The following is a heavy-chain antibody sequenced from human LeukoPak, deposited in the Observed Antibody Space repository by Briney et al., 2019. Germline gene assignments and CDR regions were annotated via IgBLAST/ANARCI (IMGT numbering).Heavy chain of an antibody. J-gene: IGHJ4*02. V-gene: IGHV3-72*01. D-gene: IGHD4-17*01. CDR3: VRVRHGDYFHP. CDR1: GFAFSDSY. CDR2: IRNKAHSYTT. Sequence: PGGSLRLSCGASGFAFSDSYMDWVRQAPGKGLQWVGRIRNKAHSYTTDYASSVKGRFTISRDDSKNSLFLQMNTLKTEDTAVYYCVRVRHGDYFHPSGLGTLVTVSS.